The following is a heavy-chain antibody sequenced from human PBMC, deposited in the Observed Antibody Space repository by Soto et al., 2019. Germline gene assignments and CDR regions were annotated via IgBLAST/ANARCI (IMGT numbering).Heavy chain of an antibody. J-gene: IGHJ3*02. Sequence: EVQLLESGGDLVQPGGSLRLSCAASGFTFSSYTMSWVRQSPGKGLQWVSSIRGSDGKTYYADSVKGRFTISRDNSKSTLYLQMNSLRGEDTAVYFCAKDPGIQRWFDAFDIWGQGTMVTVSS. V-gene: IGHV3-23*01. CDR2: IRGSDGKT. CDR1: GFTFSSYT. D-gene: IGHD5-18*01. CDR3: AKDPGIQRWFDAFDI.